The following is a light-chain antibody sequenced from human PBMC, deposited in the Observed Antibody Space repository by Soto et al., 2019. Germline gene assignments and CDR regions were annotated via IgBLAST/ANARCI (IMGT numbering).Light chain of an antibody. V-gene: IGKV1-39*01. CDR3: QQSYNFPHT. CDR1: QSISAY. Sequence: DIQMTQSPSSLSASLGDRVTITCRASQSISAYLNWYQQKLGKAPKLLIYAASSLQSGVPSRFSGSGSGTEFTLTISSLQPDDFATYFCQQSYNFPHTFGGGTNVEIK. CDR2: AAS. J-gene: IGKJ4*01.